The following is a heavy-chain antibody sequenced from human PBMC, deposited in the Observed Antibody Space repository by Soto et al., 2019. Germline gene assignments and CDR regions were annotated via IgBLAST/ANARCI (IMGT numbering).Heavy chain of an antibody. J-gene: IGHJ6*02. Sequence: SETLSLTCTVSGGSISSGDYYWSWIRQPPGKGLEWIGYIHYSGSTYYNPSLKSRVTISVDTSKYQLSLKLISVTAADTAVYYCGRGGGDDILTGDPYYYGIDVWGQGTTVTVSS. D-gene: IGHD3-9*01. CDR3: GRGGGDDILTGDPYYYGIDV. CDR1: GGSISSGDYY. CDR2: IHYSGST. V-gene: IGHV4-30-4*01.